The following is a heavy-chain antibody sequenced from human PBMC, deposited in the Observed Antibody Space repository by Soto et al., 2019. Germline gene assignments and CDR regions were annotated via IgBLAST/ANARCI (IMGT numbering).Heavy chain of an antibody. CDR3: ARGPGSWYYYYMDV. J-gene: IGHJ6*03. CDR1: GYTFTSYD. Sequence: QVQLVQSGAEVKKPGASVKVSCKASGYTFTSYDINWVRQATGQGLEWMGWMNPNSGNTGYAQKFQGRVTMTRNTSISTAYIELCSLRSEDTAVYYCARGPGSWYYYYMDVWGKGTTVTVSS. D-gene: IGHD6-13*01. CDR2: MNPNSGNT. V-gene: IGHV1-8*01.